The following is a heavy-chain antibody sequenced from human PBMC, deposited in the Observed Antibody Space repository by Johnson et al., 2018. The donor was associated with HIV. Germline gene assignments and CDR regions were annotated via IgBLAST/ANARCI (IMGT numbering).Heavy chain of an antibody. Sequence: VQLVESGGGLVQPGGSLRLSCAVSGYSVTGYNMNWVRQAPVKGLEWVSVIYTGSDSTSYTDSVKDRFTISRDSSKNAVYLQMNSLRAGDTAVYYCVRDRRGGAFDIWGQGTMVTVSS. CDR1: GYSVTGYN. D-gene: IGHD3-16*01. CDR2: IYTGSDST. CDR3: VRDRRGGAFDI. V-gene: IGHV3-66*01. J-gene: IGHJ3*02.